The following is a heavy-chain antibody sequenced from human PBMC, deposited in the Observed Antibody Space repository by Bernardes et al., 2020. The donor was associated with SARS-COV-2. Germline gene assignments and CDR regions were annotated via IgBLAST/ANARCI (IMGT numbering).Heavy chain of an antibody. Sequence: ASEKVSCKASGYTFTSYGISWVRQAPGQGREGMGWISAYNGNTNYAQKLQGRVTMTTDTSTSTAYMELRSLRSDDTAVYYCARVDDSGYGPAFDYWGQGTLVTVSS. CDR3: ARVDDSGYGPAFDY. D-gene: IGHD5-12*01. CDR2: ISAYNGNT. V-gene: IGHV1-18*04. CDR1: GYTFTSYG. J-gene: IGHJ4*02.